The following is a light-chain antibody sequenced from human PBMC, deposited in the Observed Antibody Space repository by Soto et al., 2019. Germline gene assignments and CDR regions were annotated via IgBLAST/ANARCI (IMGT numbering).Light chain of an antibody. V-gene: IGKV3-15*01. CDR3: HQYGTAPLT. J-gene: IGKJ3*01. Sequence: ELVMTQSPATLSVSPGERATLSCRASQSVSSNLAWYQQKPGQAPRLLIYGASTRATGIPARFSGSGSGTDFTLTISRLEPEDFSVYYCHQYGTAPLTFGPGTKVDIK. CDR1: QSVSSN. CDR2: GAS.